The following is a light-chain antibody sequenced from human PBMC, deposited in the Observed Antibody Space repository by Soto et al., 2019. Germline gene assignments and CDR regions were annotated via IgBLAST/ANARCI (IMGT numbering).Light chain of an antibody. J-gene: IGKJ1*01. Sequence: EIVLTQSPGTLSLSPWERATLSCRASQRVSSFLSWYQQKPGQAPRLLIYDASTRATGIPARFSGSGSGTDFTLTISSLEPEDFAVYSCQQRSNWPWTFGQGTKVDIK. CDR2: DAS. V-gene: IGKV3-11*01. CDR1: QRVSSF. CDR3: QQRSNWPWT.